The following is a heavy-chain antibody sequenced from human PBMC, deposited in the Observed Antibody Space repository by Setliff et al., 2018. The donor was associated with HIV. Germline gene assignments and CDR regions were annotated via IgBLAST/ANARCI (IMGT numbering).Heavy chain of an antibody. CDR3: ARETHYDSSLHYMDV. Sequence: PSGTLSPTGTVSGGAISSVDWGWIRQPAGKGLEGIVRPYTRGSANYIPSLKSRVTMSVDTSKNQWSLRLSSVTAADTAEYYCARETHYDSSLHYMDVWGKGTTVTVSS. CDR2: PYTRGSA. V-gene: IGHV4-4*07. D-gene: IGHD3-22*01. J-gene: IGHJ6*03. CDR1: GGAISSVD.